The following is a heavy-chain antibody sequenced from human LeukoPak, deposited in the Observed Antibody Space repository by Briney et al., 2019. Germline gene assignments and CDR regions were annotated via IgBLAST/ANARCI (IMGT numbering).Heavy chain of an antibody. V-gene: IGHV3-13*01. D-gene: IGHD3-22*01. Sequence: PGGSLRLSCAASGFTFSSYDMHWVRQATGKGLEWVSAIGTAGDTYYPGSVKGRFTISRENAKNSLYLQMNSLRAGDTAVYYCARSLTYYYDSSGSFYYYYGMDVWGQGTTVTVSS. CDR3: ARSLTYYYDSSGSFYYYYGMDV. J-gene: IGHJ6*02. CDR1: GFTFSSYD. CDR2: IGTAGDT.